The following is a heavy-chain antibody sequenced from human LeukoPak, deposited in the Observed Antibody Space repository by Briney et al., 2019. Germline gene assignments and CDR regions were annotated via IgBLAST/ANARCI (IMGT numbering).Heavy chain of an antibody. D-gene: IGHD4-17*01. V-gene: IGHV3-33*01. J-gene: IGHJ4*02. Sequence: GGSLRLSCAASGFTFSSYGMHWVRQAPGKGLEWVAVIWYDGSNKYYADSVKGRFTISRDNSKNTLYLQMNSLRAEDTAVYYCAREPTPYNDYGDYGWEPAVSESDYWGQGTLVTVSS. CDR2: IWYDGSNK. CDR3: AREPTPYNDYGDYGWEPAVSESDY. CDR1: GFTFSSYG.